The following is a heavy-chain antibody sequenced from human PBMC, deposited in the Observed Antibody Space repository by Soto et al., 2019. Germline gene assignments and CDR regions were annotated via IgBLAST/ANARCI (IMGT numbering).Heavy chain of an antibody. Sequence: SETLSLTCTVSGGSISSYYWSWIRQPPGKGLEWIGYIYYSGSTNYNPSLKSRVTISVDTSKNQFSLELSSVTAADTAVYYCAREGIAAPNYYYYGMDVWGQGTTVTVSS. D-gene: IGHD6-13*01. V-gene: IGHV4-59*01. CDR2: IYYSGST. J-gene: IGHJ6*02. CDR3: AREGIAAPNYYYYGMDV. CDR1: GGSISSYY.